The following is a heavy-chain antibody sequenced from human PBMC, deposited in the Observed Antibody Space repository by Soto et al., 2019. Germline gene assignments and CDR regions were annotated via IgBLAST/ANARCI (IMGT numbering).Heavy chain of an antibody. CDR2: IYHSGST. CDR1: GGSIISSNW. V-gene: IGHV4-4*02. J-gene: IGHJ4*02. Sequence: WETLSLTCAVSGGSIISSNWWNWVRQPPGKGLEWIGEIYHSGSTYYKPSLKSRVAMSVDTSKNQFSLKLTSATAADTAVYYCARRDWSGSTSHFYFDYWGQGVLVTVSS. D-gene: IGHD3-9*01. CDR3: ARRDWSGSTSHFYFDY.